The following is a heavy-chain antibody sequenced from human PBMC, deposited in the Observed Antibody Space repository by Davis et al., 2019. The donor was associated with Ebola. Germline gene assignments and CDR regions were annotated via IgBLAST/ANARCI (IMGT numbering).Heavy chain of an antibody. J-gene: IGHJ4*02. D-gene: IGHD6-6*01. CDR3: ARAGWYSSSSYDY. V-gene: IGHV4-34*01. CDR1: GGSFSGYY. Sequence: SETLSLTCAVYGGSFSGYYWSWIRQPPGKGLEWIGEINHSGSTNYNPSLKSRVTISVDTSKNQFSLKLSSVTAADTAVYYCARAGWYSSSSYDYWGQGTLVTVSS. CDR2: INHSGST.